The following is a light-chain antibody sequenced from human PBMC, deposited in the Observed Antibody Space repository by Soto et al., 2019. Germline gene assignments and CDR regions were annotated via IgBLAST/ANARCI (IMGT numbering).Light chain of an antibody. J-gene: IGLJ2*01. Sequence: SVLTQPPSASGTPGQRVSISCXXXXXXIGSQTVNWYQRLPGTAPKLLIYIDNQRPSGVPDRFSGSKSGTSASLAISGLQSEDEADYFCASWDDSLNGPVFGGGTKLTVL. CDR3: ASWDDSLNGPV. CDR2: IDN. CDR1: XXXIGSQT. V-gene: IGLV1-44*01.